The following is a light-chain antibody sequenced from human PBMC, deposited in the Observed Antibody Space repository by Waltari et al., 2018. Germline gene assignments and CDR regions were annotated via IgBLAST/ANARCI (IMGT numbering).Light chain of an antibody. CDR2: AAS. CDR1: QGISSY. V-gene: IGKV1-9*01. CDR3: QQLNSYPPNT. J-gene: IGKJ3*01. Sequence: DIQLTQSPSFLSASVVDRVTITCRASQGISSYLAWYQQKPGKAPKLLIYAASTLQSGVPSRFSGSGSGTEFTLTISSLQPEDFATYYCQQLNSYPPNTFGPGTKVDIK.